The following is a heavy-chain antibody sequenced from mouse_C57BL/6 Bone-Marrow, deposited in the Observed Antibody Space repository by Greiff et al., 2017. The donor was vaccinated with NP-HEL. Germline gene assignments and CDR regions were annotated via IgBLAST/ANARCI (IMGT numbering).Heavy chain of an antibody. J-gene: IGHJ4*01. Sequence: QVQLQQSGAELAKPGASVKLSCKASCYTFTSYWMHWVKQRLGQGLEWIGYINPSSGYTKYNQKFKDKATLTADKSSITAYMQLSSLTYEDSAVYYCARCGLITTVVAMSMDYWGQGTSVSVSS. CDR3: ARCGLITTVVAMSMDY. CDR1: CYTFTSYW. V-gene: IGHV1-7*01. CDR2: INPSSGYT. D-gene: IGHD1-1*01.